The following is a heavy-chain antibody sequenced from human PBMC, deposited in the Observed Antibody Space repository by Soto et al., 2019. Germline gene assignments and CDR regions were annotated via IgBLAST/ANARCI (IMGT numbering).Heavy chain of an antibody. D-gene: IGHD5-18*01. CDR1: GFLVNSAY. J-gene: IGHJ4*02. Sequence: EVQLVESGGGLIPPGGSLRLSCAASGFLVNSAYMTWVRQAPGKGLEWLSLINSDGSTLYAESVKGRFTISRDNSKNRRDPTKKRLRAGGTDMYFCGRSGYSFAWGEWGQGTLV. CDR2: INSDGST. CDR3: GRSGYSFAWGE. V-gene: IGHV3-53*01.